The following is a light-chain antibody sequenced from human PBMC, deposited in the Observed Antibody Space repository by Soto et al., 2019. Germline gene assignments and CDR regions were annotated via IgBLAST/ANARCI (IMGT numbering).Light chain of an antibody. Sequence: EIVLTQSPATLSLPLGERATLSCRASQSVSSSSLAWHQQKPGQAPRLLIYDASNRATGIPGRFSVSGSGRDFTRTISRLEPEDFAVDYCQQYGRSPLAFGGGTKVEVK. CDR3: QQYGRSPLA. V-gene: IGKV3-20*01. J-gene: IGKJ4*01. CDR2: DAS. CDR1: QSVSSSS.